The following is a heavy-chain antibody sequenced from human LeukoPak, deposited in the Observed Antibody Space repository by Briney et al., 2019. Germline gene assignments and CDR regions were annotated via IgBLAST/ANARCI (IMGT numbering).Heavy chain of an antibody. CDR1: GFTFSIFG. Sequence: PGGSLRLSCAASGFTFSIFGLNWVRQAPGKGPEWISYIDGRSGSTYHADSVQGRFTISRDDARELVFLQMDGLRVDDTAVHYCARSDSGSYRFGYWGQGTLVTVSS. CDR2: IDGRSGST. V-gene: IGHV3-48*01. D-gene: IGHD1-26*01. CDR3: ARSDSGSYRFGY. J-gene: IGHJ4*02.